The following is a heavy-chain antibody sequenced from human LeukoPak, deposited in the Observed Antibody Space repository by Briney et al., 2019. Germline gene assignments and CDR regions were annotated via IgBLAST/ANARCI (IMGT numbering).Heavy chain of an antibody. CDR3: ARDPPTGDWLPLFDY. J-gene: IGHJ4*02. CDR1: GFTFSSYW. CDR2: IKQDGSEK. Sequence: PGGSLTLSCAASGFTFSSYWMSWVRQAPGKGLEGVANIKQDGSEKYYVDSVKGRVTISRDNAKTSLYLQMNSLRAEDTAVYYCARDPPTGDWLPLFDYWGQGTLVTVSS. V-gene: IGHV3-7*03. D-gene: IGHD3-9*01.